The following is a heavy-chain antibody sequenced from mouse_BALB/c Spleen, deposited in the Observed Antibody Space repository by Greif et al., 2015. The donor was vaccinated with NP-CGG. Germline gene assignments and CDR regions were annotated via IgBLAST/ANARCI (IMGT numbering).Heavy chain of an antibody. Sequence: EVMLVESGGGLVQPGGSMKLSCVASGFTFSSYWMSWVRQSPEKGLEWVAEIRLKSDNCATHYAESVKGKFTISRDDSKSRLYLQMNSLRAEDTGIYYCTTGRYDGFAYWGQGTLVTVSA. CDR1: GFTFSSYW. CDR2: IRLKSDNCAT. CDR3: TTGRYDGFAY. D-gene: IGHD2-14*01. J-gene: IGHJ3*01. V-gene: IGHV6-6*02.